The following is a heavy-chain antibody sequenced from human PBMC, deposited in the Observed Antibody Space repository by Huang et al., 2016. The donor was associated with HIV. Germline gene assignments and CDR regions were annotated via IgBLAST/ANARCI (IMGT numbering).Heavy chain of an antibody. CDR3: AKRGGAWGSPYAFDL. CDR2: IIPRFGTR. Sequence: QVQLVQSGAEVRKPGSSVQVSCRASGGSFNNFGINWVRQAPGQGLEWMGGIIPRFGTRNDAQRFQGRVTITADETTGFVYMELSSLRSDDTTVYFCAKRGGAWGSPYAFDLWGPGTMVTVSS. J-gene: IGHJ3*01. D-gene: IGHD3-16*01. V-gene: IGHV1-69*13. CDR1: GGSFNNFG.